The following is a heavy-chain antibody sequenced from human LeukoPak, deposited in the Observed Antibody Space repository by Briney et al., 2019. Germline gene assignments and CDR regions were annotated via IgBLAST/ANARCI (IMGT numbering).Heavy chain of an antibody. Sequence: PGGSLRLSRAASGFTFSSNVMIWVRQAPGKGLEWVSSIPASGGSTYYADSVKGRFTISRDNSKNSLYLQMNSLRAEDTAVYYCAKESSGGWYFDYWGQGTLVTVSS. V-gene: IGHV3-23*01. CDR3: AKESSGGWYFDY. D-gene: IGHD6-19*01. CDR1: GFTFSSNV. CDR2: IPASGGST. J-gene: IGHJ4*02.